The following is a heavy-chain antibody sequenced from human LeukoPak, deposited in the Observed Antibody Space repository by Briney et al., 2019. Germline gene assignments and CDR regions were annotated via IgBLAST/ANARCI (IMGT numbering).Heavy chain of an antibody. D-gene: IGHD3-3*01. CDR3: ARDLAYDFLVQVGSHDY. J-gene: IGHJ4*02. Sequence: PSETLSLTCTVSGYSISSGYYWGWIRQPPGKGLEWIGSTYHSGSTYYNPSLKSRVTISVDTSKNQFSLKLSSVTAADTAVYYCARDLAYDFLVQVGSHDYWGQGTLVTVSS. CDR2: TYHSGST. V-gene: IGHV4-38-2*02. CDR1: GYSISSGYY.